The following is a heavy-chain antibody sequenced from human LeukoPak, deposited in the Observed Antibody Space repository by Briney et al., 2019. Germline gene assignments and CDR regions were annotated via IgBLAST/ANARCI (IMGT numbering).Heavy chain of an antibody. J-gene: IGHJ4*02. D-gene: IGHD2-15*01. CDR1: GYTFTSYD. CDR2: MNPNSGNT. CDR3: ARGGYCSGGSCYLDY. Sequence: ASVKVSCKASGYTFTSYDINWVRQATGQGPEWMGWMNPNSGNTGYAQKFQGRVTMTRNTSISTAYMELSSLRSEDTAVYYCARGGYCSGGSCYLDYWGQGTLVTVSS. V-gene: IGHV1-8*01.